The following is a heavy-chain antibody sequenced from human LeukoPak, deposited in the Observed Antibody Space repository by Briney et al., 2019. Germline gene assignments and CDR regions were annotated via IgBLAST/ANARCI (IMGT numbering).Heavy chain of an antibody. V-gene: IGHV1-46*01. J-gene: IGHJ1*01. Sequence: ASVKVSCKASGYTFTSYYMHWVRQAPGAGLEWMGIVNPNGGRTSYAQKFQGRVTMTRVTSTSTVYMELSSLRSEDTAVYYCAREDSSYCGGDCYSRYFQHWGQGTLVTVSS. CDR2: VNPNGGRT. CDR1: GYTFTSYY. D-gene: IGHD2-21*02. CDR3: AREDSSYCGGDCYSRYFQH.